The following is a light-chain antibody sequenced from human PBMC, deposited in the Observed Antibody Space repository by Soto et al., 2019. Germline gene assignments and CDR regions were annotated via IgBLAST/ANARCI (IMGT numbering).Light chain of an antibody. J-gene: IGLJ1*01. CDR1: SGDVAAYDY. V-gene: IGLV2-11*01. CDR3: CSYAGSYSFYV. Sequence: QSVLTQPRSVSGSPGQSVTISCTGTSGDVAAYDYVTWYQQHPGKAPKLMIYDVTKRPSGVPDRFSGSRSGNTASLTISGLQAEDEADYYCCSYAGSYSFYVFGSGTKV. CDR2: DVT.